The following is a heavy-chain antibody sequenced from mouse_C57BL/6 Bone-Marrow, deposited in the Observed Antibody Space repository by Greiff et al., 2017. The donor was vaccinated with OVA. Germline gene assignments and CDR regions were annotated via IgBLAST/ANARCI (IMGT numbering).Heavy chain of an antibody. D-gene: IGHD4-1*01. CDR3: ARAGLGRAWFAY. V-gene: IGHV1-69*01. CDR2: IDPSDSYT. CDR1: GYTFTSYW. J-gene: IGHJ3*01. Sequence: VQLQQPGAELVMPGASVKLSCKASGYTFTSYWMHWVKQRPGQGLEWIGEIDPSDSYTNYNQKFKGKSTLTVDKSSSTAYMQLSSLTSEDSAVYYCARAGLGRAWFAYWGQGTLVTVSA.